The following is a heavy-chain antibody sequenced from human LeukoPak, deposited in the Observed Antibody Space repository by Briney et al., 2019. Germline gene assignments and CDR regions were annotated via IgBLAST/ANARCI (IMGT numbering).Heavy chain of an antibody. CDR2: INWNGGST. CDR3: AREPLTTRYYYYGMDV. V-gene: IGHV3-20*01. CDR1: GFTFDDYG. D-gene: IGHD1-1*01. J-gene: IGHJ6*02. Sequence: GGSLRLSCAASGFTFDDYGMSWVRQAPAKGLEWGFGINWNGGSTGYADSVKGRFTISRDNAKNSLYLQMNSLRAEDTALYHCAREPLTTRYYYYGMDVWGQGTTVTVSS.